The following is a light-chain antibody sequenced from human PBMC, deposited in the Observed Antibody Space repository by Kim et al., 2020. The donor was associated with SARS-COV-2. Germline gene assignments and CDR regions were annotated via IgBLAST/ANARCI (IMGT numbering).Light chain of an antibody. CDR2: SNN. V-gene: IGLV1-44*01. CDR3: ATWDDSLNGVV. J-gene: IGLJ2*01. CDR1: HSNTGSNT. Sequence: QSVLTQPPSAAGTPGQRVTISCSGSHSNTGSNTVNWYQQLPGMAPNLLIYSNNQRPSGVPDRISGSKSGTSASLAISGLQSEDEADYYCATWDDSLNGVVFGGGTQLTVL.